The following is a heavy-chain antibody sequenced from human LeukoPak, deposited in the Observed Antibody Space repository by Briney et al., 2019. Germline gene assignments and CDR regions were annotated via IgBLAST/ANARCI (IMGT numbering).Heavy chain of an antibody. Sequence: PGGSLRLSCAASGFTFSSYSMNWVRQAPGKGLEWVSSISSSSSYIYYADSVKGRFTISRDNAKNSLYLQMNSLRAEDTAVYYCAKPFIRAVAVDYWGQGTLVTVSS. J-gene: IGHJ4*02. V-gene: IGHV3-21*01. D-gene: IGHD2-15*01. CDR1: GFTFSSYS. CDR2: ISSSSSYI. CDR3: AKPFIRAVAVDY.